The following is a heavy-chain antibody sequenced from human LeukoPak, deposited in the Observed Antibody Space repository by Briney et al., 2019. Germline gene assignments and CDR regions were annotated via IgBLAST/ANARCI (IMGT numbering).Heavy chain of an antibody. CDR3: AKDTLRIPLVVVAATVSYFDY. D-gene: IGHD2-15*01. CDR1: GFTFSSYA. J-gene: IGHJ4*02. V-gene: IGHV3-23*01. Sequence: PGGSLRLSCAASGFTFSSYAMSWVRQAPGKGLEWVSAISGSGGSTYYADSVKGRFTISRDNSKNTLYLQMNSLRAEDTAVYYCAKDTLRIPLVVVAATVSYFDYWGQGTLVTVSS. CDR2: ISGSGGST.